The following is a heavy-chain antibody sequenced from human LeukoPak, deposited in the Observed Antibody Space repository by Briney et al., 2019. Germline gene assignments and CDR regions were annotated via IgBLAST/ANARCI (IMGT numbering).Heavy chain of an antibody. J-gene: IGHJ5*02. D-gene: IGHD1-14*01. CDR1: GGTFSSYA. V-gene: IGHV1-69*05. CDR3: ARVVPDHWFDP. CDR2: ITPIFGTA. Sequence: ASVKVSCKASGGTFSSYAISWVRQAPGQGLEWMGGITPIFGTANYAQKIQGRVTITTDESTSTAYMELSSLRSEDTAVYYCARVVPDHWFDPWGQGTLVTVSS.